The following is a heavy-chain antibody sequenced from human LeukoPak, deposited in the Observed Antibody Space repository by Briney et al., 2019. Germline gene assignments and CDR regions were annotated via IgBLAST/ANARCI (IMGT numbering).Heavy chain of an antibody. CDR1: GSTFAELS. Sequence: ASVRVSCKVSGSTFAELSMHWVRQAPGKGLEWMGGFDPEDGQATYAQKFRGRVTVTEDTSTDTAYMDLSSLRSEDTAVYYCARGGEPLRFLEWSYNWGQGTLVTVSS. V-gene: IGHV1-24*01. CDR2: FDPEDGQA. CDR3: ARGGEPLRFLEWSYN. J-gene: IGHJ4*02. D-gene: IGHD3-3*01.